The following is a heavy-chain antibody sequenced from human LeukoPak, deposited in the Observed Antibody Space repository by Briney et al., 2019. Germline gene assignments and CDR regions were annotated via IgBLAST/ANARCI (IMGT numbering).Heavy chain of an antibody. CDR3: AKGGPWFDP. CDR1: GFTFSSYA. CDR2: INGSGGRT. D-gene: IGHD3-10*01. Sequence: GGTLRLSCAASGFTFSSYAMTWVRQAPGKGLEWVSGINGSGGRTYYGDSVKGRFTISRDNSKNTLYLQMNSLRVEDTAVYYCAKGGPWFDPWGQGTLVTVSS. V-gene: IGHV3-23*01. J-gene: IGHJ5*02.